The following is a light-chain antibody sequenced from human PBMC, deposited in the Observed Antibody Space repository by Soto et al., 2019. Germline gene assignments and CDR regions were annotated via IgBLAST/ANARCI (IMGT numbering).Light chain of an antibody. Sequence: DIQMTQSPSSLSASVGDRVTITCQASQDIINYLNWYQQKPGKAPKLLIYKASTLESGVPSRFSGSGSGTEFTLTINSLQADDFATYYCQQHNSFSITFGQGTRLEIK. J-gene: IGKJ5*01. CDR2: KAS. V-gene: IGKV1-5*03. CDR3: QQHNSFSIT. CDR1: QDIINY.